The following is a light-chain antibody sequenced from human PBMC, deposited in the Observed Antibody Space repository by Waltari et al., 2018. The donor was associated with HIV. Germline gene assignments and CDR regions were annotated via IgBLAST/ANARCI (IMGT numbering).Light chain of an antibody. CDR1: QSVSSSY. J-gene: IGKJ1*01. Sequence: EIVLTQSPGTLSLSPGERATLSCRASQSVSSSYLAWYQQKPGQAPRLIIYDASTRATDIPDNFSGSGSGSEFTLTISTLQSEDIGVYYCQQYYDWPRTFGQGTKVEIK. CDR3: QQYYDWPRT. V-gene: IGKV3-15*01. CDR2: DAS.